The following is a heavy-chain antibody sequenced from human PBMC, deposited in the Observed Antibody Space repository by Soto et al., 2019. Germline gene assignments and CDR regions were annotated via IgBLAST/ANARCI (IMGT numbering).Heavy chain of an antibody. J-gene: IGHJ6*02. D-gene: IGHD1-26*01. V-gene: IGHV3-30*18. Sequence: GGSLRLSCAASGFTFSSYGMHWVRQAPGKGLEWVAVISYDGSNKYYADSVKGRFTISRDNSKNTLYLQMNSLRAEDTAVYYCAKDPSVPVGVGYGMDVWGQGTTVTVSS. CDR1: GFTFSSYG. CDR2: ISYDGSNK. CDR3: AKDPSVPVGVGYGMDV.